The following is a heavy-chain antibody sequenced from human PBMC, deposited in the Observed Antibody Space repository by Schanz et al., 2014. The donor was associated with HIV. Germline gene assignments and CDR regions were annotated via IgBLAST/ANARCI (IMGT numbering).Heavy chain of an antibody. J-gene: IGHJ6*02. CDR2: ISYDGTKS. CDR3: AKEWYYGSGSMDYGLDV. V-gene: IGHV3-30*18. CDR1: GFSFSNYG. Sequence: QVHLEESGGGVVQPGRSLRLSCAASGFSFSNYGMHWVRQAPGKGLEWVAIISYDGTKSYHTDFAKGRFTISRDNSKNTVYLQMNSLRAEDTAVYYCAKEWYYGSGSMDYGLDVWGQGTTVTVSS. D-gene: IGHD3-10*01.